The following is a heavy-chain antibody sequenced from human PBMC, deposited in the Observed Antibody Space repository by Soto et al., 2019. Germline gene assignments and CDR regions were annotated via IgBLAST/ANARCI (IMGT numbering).Heavy chain of an antibody. J-gene: IGHJ4*02. CDR1: GFTFSSYA. CDR3: AVAMGFGELLSIDY. Sequence: QVQLVESGGGVVQPGRSLRLSCAASGFTFSSYAMHWVRQAPGKGLEWVAVISYDGSNKYYADSVKGRFTISRDNSKNALYLQMNSLRAEDTAVYYCAVAMGFGELLSIDYWGQGTLVTVSS. V-gene: IGHV3-30-3*01. CDR2: ISYDGSNK. D-gene: IGHD3-10*01.